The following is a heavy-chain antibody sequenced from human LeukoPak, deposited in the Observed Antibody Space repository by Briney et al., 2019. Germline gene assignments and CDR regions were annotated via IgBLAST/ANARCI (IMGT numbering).Heavy chain of an antibody. CDR1: GYTFTGYY. CDR2: INPSGGST. V-gene: IGHV1-46*01. CDR3: ASPEMATMGDAFDI. J-gene: IGHJ3*02. D-gene: IGHD5-24*01. Sequence: GASVKVSCKASGYTFTGYYMHWVRQAPGQGLEWMGIINPSGGSTSYAQKFQGRVTMTRDMSTSTVYMELSSLRSEDTAVYYCASPEMATMGDAFDIWGQGTMVTVSS.